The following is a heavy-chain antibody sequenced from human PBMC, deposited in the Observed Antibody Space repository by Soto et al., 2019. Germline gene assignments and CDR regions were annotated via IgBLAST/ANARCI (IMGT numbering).Heavy chain of an antibody. J-gene: IGHJ4*02. CDR3: ARGAFPTWGSYPLDY. D-gene: IGHD3-16*02. Sequence: EVQLVESGGGLVQPGGSLRLSCAASGFTFSTYWMTWVRQAPGKGLEWVANIKQDGSEYYYVGSVKGRFTISRDNAKNSLYSQLNSLRAEDTAVYYCARGAFPTWGSYPLDYWGQGTLVTVSS. CDR2: IKQDGSEY. CDR1: GFTFSTYW. V-gene: IGHV3-7*04.